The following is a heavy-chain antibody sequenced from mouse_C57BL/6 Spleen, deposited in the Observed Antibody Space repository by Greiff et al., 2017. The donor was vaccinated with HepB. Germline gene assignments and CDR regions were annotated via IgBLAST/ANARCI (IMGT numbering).Heavy chain of an antibody. V-gene: IGHV1-53*01. CDR2: INPSNGGT. D-gene: IGHD2-4*01. J-gene: IGHJ2*01. CDR1: GYTFTSYW. CDR3: AREIYDYDAFDY. Sequence: QVQLKQPGTELVKPGASVKLSCKASGYTFTSYWMHWVKQRPGQGLEWIGNINPSNGGTNYNEKFKSKATLTVDKSSSTAYMQLSSLTSEDSAVYYCAREIYDYDAFDYWGQGTTLTVSS.